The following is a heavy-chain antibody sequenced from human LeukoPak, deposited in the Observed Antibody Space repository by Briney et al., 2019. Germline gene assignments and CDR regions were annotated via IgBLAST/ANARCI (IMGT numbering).Heavy chain of an antibody. CDR3: AREDGSSDY. J-gene: IGHJ4*02. CDR1: GYTFTGYY. V-gene: IGHV1-2*02. D-gene: IGHD5-24*01. Sequence: ASVKVSRKASGYTFTGYYIHWVRQAPGQGLEWMGWINPISGGTNYAEKFQGRVTTTRDTSINTAYMEVTRLTSDDTAVYYCAREDGSSDYWGQGTLVIVSS. CDR2: INPISGGT.